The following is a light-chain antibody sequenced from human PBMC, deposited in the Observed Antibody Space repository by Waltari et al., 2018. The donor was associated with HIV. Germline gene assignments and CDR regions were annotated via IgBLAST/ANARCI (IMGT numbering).Light chain of an antibody. J-gene: IGLJ2*01. Sequence: QSVLTQPPSVSGAPGQRVTISCTGSSSNIGAGSDVHWYQHLPGTAPKPLIFGNSNRPSGVPDRCSGSKSGTSASLAITGLQAEDEADYYCQSYDSSLSAPVVFGGGTKLTVL. CDR3: QSYDSSLSAPVV. CDR2: GNS. CDR1: SSNIGAGSD. V-gene: IGLV1-40*01.